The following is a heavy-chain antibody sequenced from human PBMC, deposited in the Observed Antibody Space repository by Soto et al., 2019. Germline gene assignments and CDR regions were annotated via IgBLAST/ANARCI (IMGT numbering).Heavy chain of an antibody. CDR1: GYTFTSYD. Sequence: ASVKVSCKASGYTFTSYDINWVRQATGQGLEWMGWMNPNSGNTGYAQKFQGRVTMTRNTSISTAYMELSSLRSEDTAVYYCARDPPITESDAYYYYYYGMDVWGQGTTVTVSS. D-gene: IGHD3-10*01. CDR3: ARDPPITESDAYYYYYYGMDV. J-gene: IGHJ6*02. V-gene: IGHV1-8*01. CDR2: MNPNSGNT.